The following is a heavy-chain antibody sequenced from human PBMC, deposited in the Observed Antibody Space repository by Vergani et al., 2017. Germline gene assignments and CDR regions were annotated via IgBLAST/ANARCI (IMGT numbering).Heavy chain of an antibody. V-gene: IGHV5-51*03. CDR1: GYSFTSYW. CDR3: ARRSRGIAAAGTNSNAFDI. J-gene: IGHJ3*02. CDR2: IYPGDSDT. Sequence: EVQLVQSGAEVKKPGESLKISCKGSGYSFTSYWIGWVRQMPGKGLEWMGIIYPGDSDTRYSPSFQGQVTISADKSISTAYLQWSSLKASDTAMYYCARRSRGIAAAGTNSNAFDIWGQGTMVTVSS. D-gene: IGHD6-13*01.